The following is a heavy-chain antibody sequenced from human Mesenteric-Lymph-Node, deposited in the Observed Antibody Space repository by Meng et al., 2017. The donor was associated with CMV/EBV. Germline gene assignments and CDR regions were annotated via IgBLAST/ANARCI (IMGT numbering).Heavy chain of an antibody. CDR3: ASSTSRDTSHYGMDV. Sequence: GESLKISCAASGFTVNDNYMSWVRQAPGKGLEWVSVVYSGGTTYYADSVKGRFTISRDNSRNTVDLQMNSLRAEDTAVYYCASSTSRDTSHYGMDVWGQGTTVTVSS. CDR2: VYSGGTT. J-gene: IGHJ6*02. D-gene: IGHD2-2*02. V-gene: IGHV3-66*02. CDR1: GFTVNDNY.